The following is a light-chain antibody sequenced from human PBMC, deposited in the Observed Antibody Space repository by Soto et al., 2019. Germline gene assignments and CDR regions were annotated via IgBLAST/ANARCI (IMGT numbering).Light chain of an antibody. CDR2: DAS. V-gene: IGKV3-11*01. J-gene: IGKJ2*01. CDR3: QQRSKWPT. Sequence: EMVLTQSPATLSLPPGERATLSFRASQSVNSYLAWYQQKPGQAPRLLIYDASNTAAGIQVRFSDSGSGTDFTLTISSLEPEDFAVYYCQQRSKWPTFGQGTKLEIK. CDR1: QSVNSY.